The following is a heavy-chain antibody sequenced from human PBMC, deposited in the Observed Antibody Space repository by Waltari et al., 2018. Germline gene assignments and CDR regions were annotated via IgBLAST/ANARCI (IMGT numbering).Heavy chain of an antibody. CDR1: GFTFSSYA. CDR2: ISGSGGST. V-gene: IGHV3-23*04. CDR3: AKGRPKVQYYDFWSGYYRTFDY. J-gene: IGHJ4*02. Sequence: EVQLVESGGGLVQPGGSLRLSCAASGFTFSSYAMSWVRQAPGKGLEWVSAISGSGGSTYYADSVKGRFTISRDNSKNTLYLQMNSLRAEDTAVYYCAKGRPKVQYYDFWSGYYRTFDYWGQGTLVTVSS. D-gene: IGHD3-3*01.